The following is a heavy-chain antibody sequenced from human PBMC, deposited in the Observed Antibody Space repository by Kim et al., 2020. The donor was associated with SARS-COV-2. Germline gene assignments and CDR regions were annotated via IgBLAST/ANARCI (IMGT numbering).Heavy chain of an antibody. J-gene: IGHJ4*02. CDR2: TYYASKWNY. V-gene: IGHV6-1*01. CDR1: GDSVSSNGAA. D-gene: IGHD2-8*01. CDR3: ARERGNVFRY. Sequence: SQTLSLTCAISGDSVSSNGAAWNWIRQSPSRGLEWLGRTYYASKWNYDYAMPVKSRIGINPDTSKNQVSLHLNSVTPEDTAVYYCARERGNVFRYWGQGTLVTVSS.